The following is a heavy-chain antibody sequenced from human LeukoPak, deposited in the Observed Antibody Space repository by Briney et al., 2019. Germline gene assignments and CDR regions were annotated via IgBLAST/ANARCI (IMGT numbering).Heavy chain of an antibody. V-gene: IGHV3-23*01. J-gene: IGHJ4*02. CDR2: LSGRGERT. Sequence: PGGSLRLSCVPSGFMFSAYAMRWVRQAPGKGLEWVSILSGRGERTYYTDSVKGRFTVSRDNSKNTLYLQMKSLRAEHTAVYYCVSQSYSTSDNYYFHYWGQGTLVAVSS. CDR1: GFMFSAYA. D-gene: IGHD2/OR15-2a*01. CDR3: VSQSYSTSDNYYFHY.